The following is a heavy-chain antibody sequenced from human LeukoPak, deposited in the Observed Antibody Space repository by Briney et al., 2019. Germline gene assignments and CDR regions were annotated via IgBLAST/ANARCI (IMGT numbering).Heavy chain of an antibody. CDR2: IYTSGST. Sequence: SETLSLTCTVSGGSLSSGSYYWSWIRQPAGKGLEWIGRIYTSGSTNYNPSLKSRVTISVDTSKNQFSLKLSSVTAADTAVYYCATQALRDYGAPRGLDYWGQGTLVTVSS. CDR1: GGSLSSGSYY. CDR3: ATQALRDYGAPRGLDY. J-gene: IGHJ4*02. V-gene: IGHV4-61*02. D-gene: IGHD4-17*01.